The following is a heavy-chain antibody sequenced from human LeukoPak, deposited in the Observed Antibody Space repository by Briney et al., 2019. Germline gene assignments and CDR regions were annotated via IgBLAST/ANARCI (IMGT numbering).Heavy chain of an antibody. Sequence: ASVKVSCRASGYTFTDYYIDWVRQAPGQGLEWMGWINPNSGGTNYAQKFQGRVTMTRDTSISTAYMELRSLRSDDTAVYYCARALSLDYWGQGTLVAVSS. CDR1: GYTFTDYY. J-gene: IGHJ4*02. CDR2: INPNSGGT. V-gene: IGHV1-2*02. CDR3: ARALSLDY.